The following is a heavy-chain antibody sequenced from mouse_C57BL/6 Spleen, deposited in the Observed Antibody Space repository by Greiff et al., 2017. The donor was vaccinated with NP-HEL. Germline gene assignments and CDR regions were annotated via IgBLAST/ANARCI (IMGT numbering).Heavy chain of an antibody. CDR2: INPNNGGT. CDR1: GYTFTDYN. V-gene: IGHV1-18*01. Sequence: EVQLQQSGPELVKPGASVKLPCKASGYTFTDYNMDWVKQSHGKSLEWIGDINPNNGGTIYNQKFKGKATLTVDKSSSTAYMELRSLTSEDTAVYYCARIYSNYWYFDVWGTGTTVTVSS. J-gene: IGHJ1*03. D-gene: IGHD2-5*01. CDR3: ARIYSNYWYFDV.